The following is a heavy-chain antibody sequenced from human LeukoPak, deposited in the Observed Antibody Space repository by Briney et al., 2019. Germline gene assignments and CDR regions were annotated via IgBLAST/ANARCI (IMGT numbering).Heavy chain of an antibody. CDR2: INHSGST. CDR3: ARSPRSYGYRNWFDP. V-gene: IGHV4-34*01. CDR1: GGSFSGYY. J-gene: IGHJ5*02. Sequence: PSETLSLTCAVYGGSFSGYYWSWIRQPPGKGLEWIGEINHSGSTNYNPSLKSRVTISVDTSKNQFSLKLSSVTAADTAVYYCARSPRSYGYRNWFDPWGQGTLVTVSS. D-gene: IGHD5-18*01.